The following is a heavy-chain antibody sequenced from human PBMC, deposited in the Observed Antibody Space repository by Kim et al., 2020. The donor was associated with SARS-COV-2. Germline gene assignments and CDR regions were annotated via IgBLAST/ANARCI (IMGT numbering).Heavy chain of an antibody. V-gene: IGHV4-34*01. CDR1: GGSFSGYY. CDR3: ARDADQTPGSNWFDP. D-gene: IGHD2-15*01. Sequence: SETLSLTCAVYGGSFSGYYWSWIRQPPGKGLEWIGDINHSGSTNYNPSLKSRVTISVDTSKNQFSLKLSSVTAADTAVYYCARDADQTPGSNWFDPWGQGTLVTVSS. CDR2: INHSGST. J-gene: IGHJ5*02.